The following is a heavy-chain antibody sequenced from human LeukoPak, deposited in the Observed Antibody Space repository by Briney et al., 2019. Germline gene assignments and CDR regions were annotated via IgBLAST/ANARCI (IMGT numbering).Heavy chain of an antibody. V-gene: IGHV3-53*01. Sequence: PGGSLRLSCAASGFTVSSNYMSWVRQAPGKGLEWVSIIYSSGITYYADSVKGRFTISRDNPKNTLYLQMNSLRAEDTAVYYCATESSTWYAFDIWGQGTMVTVSS. CDR1: GFTVSSNY. J-gene: IGHJ3*02. D-gene: IGHD6-13*01. CDR2: IYSSGIT. CDR3: ATESSTWYAFDI.